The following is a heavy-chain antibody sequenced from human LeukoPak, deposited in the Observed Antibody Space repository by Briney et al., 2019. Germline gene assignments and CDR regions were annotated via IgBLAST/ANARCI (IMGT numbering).Heavy chain of an antibody. CDR1: GFTVRNNF. Sequence: AGGSLRLSCAASGFTVRNNFMSWVRQAPGKGLELVSLIYSGGTTKYADSVRGRFTISRDNSKNTLYLQMTSLRAEDTAVYYCARDQPVVTPLGYWGQGTLVTVSS. V-gene: IGHV3-53*01. CDR2: IYSGGTT. J-gene: IGHJ4*02. D-gene: IGHD4-23*01. CDR3: ARDQPVVTPLGY.